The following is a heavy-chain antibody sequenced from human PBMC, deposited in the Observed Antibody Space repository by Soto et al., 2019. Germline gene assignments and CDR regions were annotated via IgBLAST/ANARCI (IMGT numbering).Heavy chain of an antibody. CDR2: FHKSGSI. CDR3: ASVTGDY. CDR1: GGSISDSNDH. Sequence: SETLSVTCTVSGGSISDSNDHWGWIRQSPGQGLEWIGSFHKSGSIYHNPPFKSRATISVDNAKNSLYLQVNSLRAEDTAVYYCASVTGDYWGQGTLVTVSS. V-gene: IGHV4-39*01. J-gene: IGHJ4*02. D-gene: IGHD2-21*02.